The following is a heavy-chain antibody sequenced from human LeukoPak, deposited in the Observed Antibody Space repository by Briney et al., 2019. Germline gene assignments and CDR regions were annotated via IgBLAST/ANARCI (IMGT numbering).Heavy chain of an antibody. Sequence: SETLSLTCAVYGGSFSGYYWSWIRQPPGKGLEWIGEINHSGSTNYNPSLKSRVTMSVDTSKNQFSLRLSSVTAADTAVYYCARGKWELLRSGYYSDYWGQGTLVTVSS. D-gene: IGHD1-26*01. CDR2: INHSGST. V-gene: IGHV4-34*01. CDR1: GGSFSGYY. CDR3: ARGKWELLRSGYYSDY. J-gene: IGHJ4*02.